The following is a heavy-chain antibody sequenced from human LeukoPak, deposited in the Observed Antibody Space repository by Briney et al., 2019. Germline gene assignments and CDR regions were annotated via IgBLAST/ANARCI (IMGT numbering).Heavy chain of an antibody. V-gene: IGHV4-39*01. D-gene: IGHD4-17*01. CDR3: ARLTTVTTRGSDY. CDR2: IYYSGST. J-gene: IGHJ4*02. CDR1: GGSISSSSYY. Sequence: SETLSLTCTVSGGSISSSSYYWGWIRQPPGKGLEWIGSIYYSGSTYYNPSLKSRVTISVDTSKNQFSLKLSSVTAADTAVHYCARLTTVTTRGSDYWGQGTLVTVSS.